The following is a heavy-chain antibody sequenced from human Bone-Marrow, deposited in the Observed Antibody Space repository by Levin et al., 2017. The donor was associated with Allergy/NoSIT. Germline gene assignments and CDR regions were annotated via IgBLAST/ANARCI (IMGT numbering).Heavy chain of an antibody. CDR2: IYHGGNT. Sequence: LRLSCTVSGASLSSGSYSWNWIRQPPGKGLEWIGYIYHGGNTYYNSSLQSRLTLSLDMSKNEFSLDLTSATAADTAVYYCARARYDYGDLDYFDYWGQGTLVTVSS. D-gene: IGHD4-17*01. CDR1: GASLSSGSYS. CDR3: ARARYDYGDLDYFDY. V-gene: IGHV4-30-2*01. J-gene: IGHJ4*02.